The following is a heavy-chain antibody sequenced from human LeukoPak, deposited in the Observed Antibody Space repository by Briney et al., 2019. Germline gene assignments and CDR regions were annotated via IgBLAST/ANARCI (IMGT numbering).Heavy chain of an antibody. CDR2: IKQDGSEK. CDR3: ARARGYSYGFDY. D-gene: IGHD5-18*01. J-gene: IGHJ4*02. V-gene: IGHV3-7*02. Sequence: GGSLRLSCAASGFSFSNYWMSWVRQAPGKGLEWVANIKQDGSEKYYVDSVKGRFTISRDNAKNSLYLQMNSLRAEDTAVYYCARARGYSYGFDYWGQGTLVTVSS. CDR1: GFSFSNYW.